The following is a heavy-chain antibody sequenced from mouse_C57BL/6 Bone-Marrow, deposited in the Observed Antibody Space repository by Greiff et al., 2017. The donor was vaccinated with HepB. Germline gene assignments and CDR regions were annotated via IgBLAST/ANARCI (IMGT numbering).Heavy chain of an antibody. CDR3: ARSTMIKHYFDY. J-gene: IGHJ2*01. D-gene: IGHD2-4*01. V-gene: IGHV1-80*01. Sequence: QVQLQQSGAELVKPGASVKISCKASGYAFSSYWMNWVKQRPGKGLEWIGQIYPGDGDTNYNGKFKGKATLTADKSSSTAYMQLSSLTSEDSAVYFCARSTMIKHYFDYWGQGTTLTVSS. CDR2: IYPGDGDT. CDR1: GYAFSSYW.